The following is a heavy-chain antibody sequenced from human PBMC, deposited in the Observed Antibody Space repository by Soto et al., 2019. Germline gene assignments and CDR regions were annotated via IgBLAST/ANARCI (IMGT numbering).Heavy chain of an antibody. V-gene: IGHV5-51*01. J-gene: IGHJ6*02. D-gene: IGHD3-9*01. CDR1: GYSFTVYW. CDR2: IYPGDCES. CDR3: ARRVVQFDYPDHYAMDL. Sequence: PLESLKISCKSSGYSFTVYWTGWVLQMHEKGLEWMVIIYPGDCESKYSPSFQGEVTTSADKSITPAYLQWSSLTASATDMYNCARRVVQFDYPDHYAMDLWGQGTTVTVSS.